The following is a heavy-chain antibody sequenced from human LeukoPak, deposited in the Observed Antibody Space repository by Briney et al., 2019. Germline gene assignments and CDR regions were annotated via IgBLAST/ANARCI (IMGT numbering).Heavy chain of an antibody. J-gene: IGHJ5*02. Sequence: SETLSLTCTVSGGSISSSSYYWGWIRQPPGKGLEWIGSIYYSRSTYYNPSLKSRVTISVDTSKNQFSLKLSSVTAADTAVYYCARPVTDSSGYYCWFDPWGQGTLVTVAS. CDR2: IYYSRST. D-gene: IGHD3-22*01. V-gene: IGHV4-39*01. CDR1: GGSISSSSYY. CDR3: ARPVTDSSGYYCWFDP.